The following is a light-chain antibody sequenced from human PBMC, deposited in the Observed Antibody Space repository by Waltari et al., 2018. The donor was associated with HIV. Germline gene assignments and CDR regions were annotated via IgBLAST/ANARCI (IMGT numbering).Light chain of an antibody. CDR2: LSN. J-gene: IGLJ1*01. Sequence: QSMLTQPPSASGTPGQRVTISCSGSSSNIGSNLVNWYQLLPGTAPQLLIYLSNQRPSGVPDRISGSKSGTSASLAISGLQSEDEADYYCATWDDTLNGYVFGTGTKVTVL. CDR1: SSNIGSNL. CDR3: ATWDDTLNGYV. V-gene: IGLV1-44*01.